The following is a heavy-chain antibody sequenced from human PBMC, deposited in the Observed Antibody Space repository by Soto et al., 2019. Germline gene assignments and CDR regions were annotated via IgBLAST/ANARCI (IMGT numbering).Heavy chain of an antibody. CDR2: IGSTGDYI. V-gene: IGHV3-21*01. Sequence: PGGSLRLSCAASGFLFNSYTMNWVRQAPGQGLEWVASIGSTGDYIHYADAVKGRFTISRDNTGKALYLQMTKVRAGDTAVYYCARDMAYAPTLFDFWGQGTQVTVSS. D-gene: IGHD2-2*01. J-gene: IGHJ4*02. CDR3: ARDMAYAPTLFDF. CDR1: GFLFNSYT.